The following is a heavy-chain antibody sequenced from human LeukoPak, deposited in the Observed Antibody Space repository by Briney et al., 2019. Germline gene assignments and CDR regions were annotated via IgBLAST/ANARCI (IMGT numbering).Heavy chain of an antibody. CDR3: ARGVVEKSLDY. J-gene: IGHJ4*02. Sequence: ASVNVSCKASGYTFTGYYMHWVRQAPGQGVEWMGWIIPNTGGTNYAQKFQGRVTMTRDTSISTAYMEVSRLRSDDTAVYYCARGVVEKSLDYWGQGTLVTVSS. CDR1: GYTFTGYY. CDR2: IIPNTGGT. D-gene: IGHD3-22*01. V-gene: IGHV1-2*02.